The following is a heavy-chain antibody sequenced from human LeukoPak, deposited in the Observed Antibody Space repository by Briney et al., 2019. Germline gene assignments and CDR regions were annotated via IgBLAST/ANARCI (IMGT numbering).Heavy chain of an antibody. CDR2: INQDSSEK. Sequence: PGGSLRLSCVASGITFRNYWRSWVRQAPGKGLEWVGNINQDSSEKYYVDSVKGRFTIYRDNAKNSLYLQLNTLRPEDAAVYYCVQGWRDNWGQGTLVTVSS. D-gene: IGHD2-15*01. CDR3: VQGWRDN. V-gene: IGHV3-7*01. CDR1: GITFRNYW. J-gene: IGHJ4*02.